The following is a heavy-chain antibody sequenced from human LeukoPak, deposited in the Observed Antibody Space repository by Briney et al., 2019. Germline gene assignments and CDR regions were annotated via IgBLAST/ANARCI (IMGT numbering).Heavy chain of an antibody. CDR3: ARGALLWFGDRMEYYFDY. CDR2: IYYSGNT. V-gene: IGHV4-61*01. J-gene: IGHJ4*02. Sequence: SETLSLTCTVSGGSISRNNYYWSWIRQPPGKGLEWIEFIYYSGNTNYNPSLKSRVTISVDTSKNQFSLKLSSMTAADTAVYYCARGALLWFGDRMEYYFDYWGQGTLLTVSS. D-gene: IGHD3-10*01. CDR1: GGSISRNNYY.